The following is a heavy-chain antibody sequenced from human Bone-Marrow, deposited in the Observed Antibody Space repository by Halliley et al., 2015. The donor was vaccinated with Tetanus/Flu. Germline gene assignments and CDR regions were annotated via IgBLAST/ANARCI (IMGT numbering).Heavy chain of an antibody. D-gene: IGHD3-16*02. Sequence: LRLSCTVSGDSISSYYWSWIRQSPGMGLEWIGHIYYSGTTSYNPSLKSRVTISLDTSKNQFSLKLNSVTAADTAVYYCARDRSLPNPGSSYGMDSWGQGASVIVSS. CDR1: GDSISSYY. V-gene: IGHV4-59*01. CDR2: IYYSGTT. CDR3: ARDRSLPNPGSSYGMDS. J-gene: IGHJ6*02.